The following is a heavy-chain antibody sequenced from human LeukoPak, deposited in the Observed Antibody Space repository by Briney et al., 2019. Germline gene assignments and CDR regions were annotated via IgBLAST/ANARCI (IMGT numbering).Heavy chain of an antibody. CDR3: ARNYDFWSGYHRDYYGMDV. D-gene: IGHD3-3*01. CDR2: INPNSGGT. Sequence: GASVKVSCKASGYTFTGYYMHWVRQAPGQGLEWMGWINPNSGGTNYAQKFQGRVTMTRDTSISTAYMELSRLRSDDTAVYYCARNYDFWSGYHRDYYGMDVWGQGTTVTVSS. CDR1: GYTFTGYY. J-gene: IGHJ6*02. V-gene: IGHV1-2*02.